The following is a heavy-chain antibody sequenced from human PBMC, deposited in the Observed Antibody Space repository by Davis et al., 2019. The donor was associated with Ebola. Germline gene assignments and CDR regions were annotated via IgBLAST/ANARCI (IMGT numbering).Heavy chain of an antibody. CDR2: TYYTSKWYN. V-gene: IGHV6-1*01. Sequence: PSETLSLTCAISGDSVSSGGWNWIRQSPSRGLEWLGRTYYTSKWYNDYAESVKSRITINADTSKNQFSLHLNSMTPEDTALYYCSRGWLRTGFDVWGEGTTVTVSS. D-gene: IGHD5-18*01. J-gene: IGHJ6*04. CDR1: GDSVSSGG. CDR3: SRGWLRTGFDV.